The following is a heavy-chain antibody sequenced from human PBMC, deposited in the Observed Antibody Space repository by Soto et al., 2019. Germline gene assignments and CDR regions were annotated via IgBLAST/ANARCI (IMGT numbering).Heavy chain of an antibody. D-gene: IGHD5-18*01. CDR2: IYYSGST. Sequence: PSETLSLTCTVSGGSISSGGYYWSWIRQHPGKGLEWIGYIYYSGSTYHNPSLKSRVAISLDTSKNQFSLSLSSVTAADTAVHYCARGRGYSYGLDPWGQGTLVTVSS. J-gene: IGHJ5*02. CDR3: ARGRGYSYGLDP. V-gene: IGHV4-30-4*08. CDR1: GGSISSGGYY.